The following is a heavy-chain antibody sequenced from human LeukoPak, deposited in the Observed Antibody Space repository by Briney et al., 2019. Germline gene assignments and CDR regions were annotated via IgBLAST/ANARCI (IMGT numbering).Heavy chain of an antibody. Sequence: TPGGSLRLSCAASGFTFSDYYMSWIRQAPGKGLEWVSYISSSGSTIYYADSVKGRFTISRDNAKNSLYLQMNSLRAEDTAVYYCARDKFNGDSYFDNWGQGTLVTVSS. V-gene: IGHV3-11*01. D-gene: IGHD4-17*01. CDR1: GFTFSDYY. CDR3: ARDKFNGDSYFDN. J-gene: IGHJ4*02. CDR2: ISSSGSTI.